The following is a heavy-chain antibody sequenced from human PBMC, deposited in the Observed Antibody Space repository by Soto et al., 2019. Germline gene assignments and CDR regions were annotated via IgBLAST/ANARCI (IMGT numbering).Heavy chain of an antibody. CDR2: IKTKPDDGTI. D-gene: IGHD1-1*01. CDR3: TTSNLGVDF. J-gene: IGHJ4*02. V-gene: IGHV3-15*01. Sequence: GGSLRFSCAASGLIFSDVWMTWVRQAPGKGLEWVGRIKTKPDDGTIDYAAPVRGRFTISRDDSKNTLYLQMTSLTPDDTGVYYCTTSNLGVDFWGPGTLVTVSS. CDR1: GLIFSDVW.